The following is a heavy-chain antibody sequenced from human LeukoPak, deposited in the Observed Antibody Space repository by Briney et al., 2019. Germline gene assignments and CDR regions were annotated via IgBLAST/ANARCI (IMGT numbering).Heavy chain of an antibody. CDR3: ARELISAPYYYYMDV. V-gene: IGHV4-59*01. CDR1: GGSISSYY. Sequence: ASETLSLTCTVSGGSISSYYWSWIRQPPGKGLEWMGYIYYSGSTNYNPSLKSRATISVDTSKNQLSLKLSSVTAADTAVYYCARELISAPYYYYMDVWGKGTTVTVSS. D-gene: IGHD6-19*01. J-gene: IGHJ6*03. CDR2: IYYSGST.